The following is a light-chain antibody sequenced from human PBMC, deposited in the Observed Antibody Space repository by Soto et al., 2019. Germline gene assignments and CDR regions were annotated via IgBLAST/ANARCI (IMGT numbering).Light chain of an antibody. CDR1: HDIGND. CDR3: QQSYSTPHT. Sequence: IQMAQSPSSLSAAVGDRITITCRASHDIGNDLGWYQQKPGKAPKVLIYAASSLQSGVPSTFSGRGSGTDFTLTISSLKPEDFATYYCQQSYSTPHTFGPGTKLEIK. J-gene: IGKJ5*01. CDR2: AAS. V-gene: IGKV1-39*01.